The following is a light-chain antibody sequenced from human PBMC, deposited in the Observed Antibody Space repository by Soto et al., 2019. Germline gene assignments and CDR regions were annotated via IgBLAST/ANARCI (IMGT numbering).Light chain of an antibody. Sequence: QSALTQPASVSGSPGQPITISCTGTSSDVGGYNYVSWYQQHPGKAPKLMIYEVSNRPSGVSNRFSGSKSGNTASLTISGLQAEDEADYYCSSYTSSSTPVVLGGGTKVTVL. V-gene: IGLV2-14*01. CDR1: SSDVGGYNY. CDR3: SSYTSSSTPVV. CDR2: EVS. J-gene: IGLJ2*01.